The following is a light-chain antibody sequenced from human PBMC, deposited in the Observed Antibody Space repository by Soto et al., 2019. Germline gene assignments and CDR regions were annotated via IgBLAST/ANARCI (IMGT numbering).Light chain of an antibody. CDR3: QQRSNWPIT. J-gene: IGKJ5*01. CDR1: QSVPGSH. Sequence: IVLTQSPGTLSLSPGERATLSCRASQSVPGSHLAWYQQKPGQAPRRLLYGASTRATGIPDRFSGSGSGTDFTLTISRVEPEDFAVYYCQQRSNWPITFGQGTRLEI. V-gene: IGKV3D-20*02. CDR2: GAS.